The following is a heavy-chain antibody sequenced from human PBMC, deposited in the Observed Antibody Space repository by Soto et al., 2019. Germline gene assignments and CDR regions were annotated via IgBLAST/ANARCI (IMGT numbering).Heavy chain of an antibody. CDR2: IYRRGST. CDR3: ARGPWNDDMAHFDP. J-gene: IGHJ5*02. CDR1: GGSISSGGYS. D-gene: IGHD1-1*01. V-gene: IGHV4-30-2*01. Sequence: ASETLSLTCAVSGGSISSGGYSWSWIRQPPGKGLEWIGYIYRRGSTYYNPSLKSRVTISVDRSKNQFSLKLSSVTAADTAVYYCARGPWNDDMAHFDPWGQGTLVTVSS.